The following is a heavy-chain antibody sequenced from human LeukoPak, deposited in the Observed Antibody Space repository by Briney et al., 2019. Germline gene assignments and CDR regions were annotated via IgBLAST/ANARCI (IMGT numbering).Heavy chain of an antibody. J-gene: IGHJ4*02. D-gene: IGHD5-18*01. CDR3: VSRDGYNYGLDY. V-gene: IGHV3-33*01. CDR1: GFTFSRNA. Sequence: GGSLRLSCAASGFTFSRNAMHWVRQAPGKGLEWVTVIWYDGSNKYYADSVKGRFTISRDNSKNTLYLQMNSLRVEDTAVYYCVSRDGYNYGLDYWGQGTPVTVSS. CDR2: IWYDGSNK.